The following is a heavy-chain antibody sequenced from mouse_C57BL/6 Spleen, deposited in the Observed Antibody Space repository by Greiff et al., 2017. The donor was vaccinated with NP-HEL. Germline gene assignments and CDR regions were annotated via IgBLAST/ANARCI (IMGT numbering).Heavy chain of an antibody. CDR1: GFTFSSYA. Sequence: EVKLMESGEGLVKPGGSLKLSCAASGFTFSSYAMSWVRQTPEKRLEWVAYISSGGDYIYYADTVKGRFTISRDNARNTLYLQMSSLKSEDTAMYYCTRVALDGYYAMDYWGQGTSVTVSS. J-gene: IGHJ4*01. D-gene: IGHD2-3*01. CDR2: ISSGGDYI. CDR3: TRVALDGYYAMDY. V-gene: IGHV5-9-1*02.